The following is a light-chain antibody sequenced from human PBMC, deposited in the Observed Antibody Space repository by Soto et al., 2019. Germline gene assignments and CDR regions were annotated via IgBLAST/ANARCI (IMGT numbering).Light chain of an antibody. V-gene: IGLV2-14*01. Sequence: QSVLTQPASVSGSPGQSITISCTGTSSDVGGYNYVSWYQQHPGKAPKLMIYEVSNWPSGVSHRFSGSKSGNTASLTISGRQAEDEADYYCSSYTSSSTLVFGGGTKLTVL. J-gene: IGLJ3*02. CDR2: EVS. CDR1: SSDVGGYNY. CDR3: SSYTSSSTLV.